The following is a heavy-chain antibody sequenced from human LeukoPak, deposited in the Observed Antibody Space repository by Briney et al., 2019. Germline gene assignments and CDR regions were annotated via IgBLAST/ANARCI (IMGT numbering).Heavy chain of an antibody. D-gene: IGHD3/OR15-3a*01. J-gene: IGHJ4*02. V-gene: IGHV3-64*02. CDR2: ISRNGETT. Sequence: GGSLRLSCAASGFTFTTFSMHWVRQAPGKGLEYVSGISRNGETTNYGESVKGRFTISRDNSKDTVYLQMGSLRSEDSGVYYCARGRGDISARPFFDCRGGQGSLVTVSS. CDR1: GFTFTTFS. CDR3: ARGRGDISARPFFDCR.